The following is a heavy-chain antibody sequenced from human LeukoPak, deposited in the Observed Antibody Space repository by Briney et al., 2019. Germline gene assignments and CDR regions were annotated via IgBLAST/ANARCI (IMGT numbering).Heavy chain of an antibody. CDR3: ARDWAPYYDSSGPLVD. CDR2: ISSSSSYI. D-gene: IGHD3-22*01. V-gene: IGHV3-21*01. CDR1: GFTFSSYS. J-gene: IGHJ4*02. Sequence: GGSLRLSCAASGFTFSSYSMNWVRQAPGKGLEWVSSISSSSSYIYYADSVKGRFTISRDNAKNSLYLQMNSLRAEDTAVYYCARDWAPYYDSSGPLVDWDQGTLVTVSS.